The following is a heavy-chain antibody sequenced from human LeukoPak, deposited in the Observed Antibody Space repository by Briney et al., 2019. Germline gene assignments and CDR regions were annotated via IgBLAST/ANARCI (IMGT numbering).Heavy chain of an antibody. D-gene: IGHD4-17*01. CDR2: INHSGST. Sequence: SETLSLTCAVYGGSFSGYYWSWIRQPPGKGLEWIGGINHSGSTNYNPSLKSRGTISVDTSKNQFSLKLSSVTAADTAVYYCARGTMTTVTYYFDYWGQGTLVTVSS. V-gene: IGHV4-34*01. CDR3: ARGTMTTVTYYFDY. CDR1: GGSFSGYY. J-gene: IGHJ4*02.